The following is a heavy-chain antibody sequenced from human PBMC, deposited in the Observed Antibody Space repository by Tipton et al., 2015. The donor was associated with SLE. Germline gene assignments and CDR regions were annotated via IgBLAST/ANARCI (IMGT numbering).Heavy chain of an antibody. D-gene: IGHD4-11*01. CDR3: ARHDYNDYYLDY. Sequence: TLSLTCTVSGGSISTGGYYWSWIRQHPGKGLEWIGYIYNSGGTDYNPSLKSRVTISADTSKNHFSLNLSSVTAADTAVYYCARHDYNDYYLDYWGQGTLVTVSS. V-gene: IGHV4-31*03. J-gene: IGHJ4*02. CDR1: GGSISTGGYY. CDR2: IYNSGGT.